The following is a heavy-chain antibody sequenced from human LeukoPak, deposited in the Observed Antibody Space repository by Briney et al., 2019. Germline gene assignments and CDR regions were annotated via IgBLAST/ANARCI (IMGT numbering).Heavy chain of an antibody. J-gene: IGHJ3*02. CDR3: AREDSGSYLDAFDI. CDR1: GFTFSSYD. V-gene: IGHV3-21*01. D-gene: IGHD1-26*01. CDR2: ISTSSSYI. Sequence: GGSLRLSCAASGFTFSSYDMNWVRQAPGKGLEWVSSISTSSSYIYYADSVKGRFTISRDNAKNSLYLQMNSLRAEDTAVYYCAREDSGSYLDAFDIRGQGTMVTVSS.